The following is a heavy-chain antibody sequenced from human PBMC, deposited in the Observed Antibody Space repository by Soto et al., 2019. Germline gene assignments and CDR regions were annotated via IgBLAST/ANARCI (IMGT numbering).Heavy chain of an antibody. CDR1: GGSISSGGYS. CDR3: ARTLYGDNVDY. CDR2: IYHSGST. D-gene: IGHD4-17*01. V-gene: IGHV4-30-2*02. Sequence: PSETLSLTCAVSGGSISSGGYSWSWIRQPPGKGLEWIGYIYHSGSTYYNPSLKSRVTISVDRSKNQFSLKLSSVTAADTAVYNCARTLYGDNVDYWGQGTLVTVSS. J-gene: IGHJ4*02.